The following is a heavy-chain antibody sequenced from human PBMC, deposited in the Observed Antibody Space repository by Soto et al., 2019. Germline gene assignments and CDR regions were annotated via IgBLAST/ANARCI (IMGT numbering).Heavy chain of an antibody. D-gene: IGHD4-17*01. CDR1: GYSFTYYW. Sequence: GESLKISCKGPGYSFTYYWIAWVRQMPGKGLEYMGIIYPSDSDTRYSPSFQGQVTISADKSINTAYLQWSSLKASDTAMYYCARHGFYGDYSSNYFDPWGQGTLVTVSS. CDR2: IYPSDSDT. V-gene: IGHV5-51*01. J-gene: IGHJ5*02. CDR3: ARHGFYGDYSSNYFDP.